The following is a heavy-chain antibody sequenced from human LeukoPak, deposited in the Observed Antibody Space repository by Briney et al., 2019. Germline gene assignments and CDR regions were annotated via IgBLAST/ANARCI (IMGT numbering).Heavy chain of an antibody. Sequence: GASVKVSCKASGYTFTSYYMHWVRQAPGQGLEWMGIINPSGGSTSYAQKFQGRVTMTRDTSTSTVYMELSSLRSEDTAVYYCARDPGRWLQLTRYYYYGMDVWGQGTTVTVSS. V-gene: IGHV1-46*01. J-gene: IGHJ6*02. CDR2: INPSGGST. CDR1: GYTFTSYY. D-gene: IGHD5-24*01. CDR3: ARDPGRWLQLTRYYYYGMDV.